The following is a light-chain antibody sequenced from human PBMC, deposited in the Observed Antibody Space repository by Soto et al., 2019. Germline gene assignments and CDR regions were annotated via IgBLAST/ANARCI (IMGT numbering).Light chain of an antibody. J-gene: IGLJ2*01. CDR1: SSNIGAGYD. Sequence: QSVLTQPPSVSGAPGQRVTISCTGSSSNIGAGYDVHWYQQLPGTAPKLLIYGNSNRPSGVPDRFSGSKSGTSASLAITGHQAEYEADYYCQSYDSSLRVSVFGGGTKLTVL. V-gene: IGLV1-40*01. CDR3: QSYDSSLRVSV. CDR2: GNS.